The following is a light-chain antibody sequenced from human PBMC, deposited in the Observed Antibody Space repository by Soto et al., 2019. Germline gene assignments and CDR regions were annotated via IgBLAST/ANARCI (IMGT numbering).Light chain of an antibody. CDR2: FIS. Sequence: DIELTHSPSSLSAPVGSTFTISCRASQTVSSYLNWYQQKVGQAPRLLIYFISRLQTGVPSRFSGSGSGRDFTLTITSPQTEDSATYYCQQTYSRPITFGHGTRLEIK. CDR3: QQTYSRPIT. V-gene: IGKV1-39*01. J-gene: IGKJ5*01. CDR1: QTVSSY.